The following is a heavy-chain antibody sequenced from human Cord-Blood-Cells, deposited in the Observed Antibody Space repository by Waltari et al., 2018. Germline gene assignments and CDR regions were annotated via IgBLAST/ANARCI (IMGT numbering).Heavy chain of an antibody. CDR3: AREGRRLRYFDWLFPLGY. D-gene: IGHD3-9*01. V-gene: IGHV1-69*01. CDR1: GGPFSSYA. CDR2: IIPIFGPA. Sequence: QVQLVQSGAEVKKSWSSVKVSCKASGGPFSSYAISRVRQAPGLGLEWSGGIIPIFGPANYAQKFQGRVTITADESTSTAYMELSSLRSEDTAVYYCAREGRRLRYFDWLFPLGYWGQGTLVTVSS. J-gene: IGHJ4*02.